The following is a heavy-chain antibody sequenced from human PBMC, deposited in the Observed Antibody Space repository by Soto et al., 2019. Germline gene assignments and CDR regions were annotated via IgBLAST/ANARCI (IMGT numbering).Heavy chain of an antibody. D-gene: IGHD6-19*01. CDR3: ASPPNESSGYYYGMDG. CDR2: IIPIFGTA. V-gene: IGHV1-69*12. CDR1: GGTFSSYA. J-gene: IGHJ6*02. Sequence: QVQLVQSGAEVKKPGSSVKVSCKASGGTFSSYAISWVRQAPGQGLEWMGGIIPIFGTANYAQKFQGRVTIAADESTSTAYMQLSSLRSEDTGVYYCASPPNESSGYYYGMDGWGQGTTVTVSS.